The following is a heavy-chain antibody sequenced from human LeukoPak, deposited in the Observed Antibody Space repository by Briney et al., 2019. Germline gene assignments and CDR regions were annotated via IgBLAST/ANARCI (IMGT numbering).Heavy chain of an antibody. V-gene: IGHV1-69*13. CDR1: GGTFSSYA. Sequence: SVKVSCKASGGTFSSYAISWVRQAPGQGLEWMGGIIPIFGTANYAQKFQGRVTITADESTSTAYMELSSLRSEDTAVYYCARVQAAYYYDSSGYSGNHDAFDIWGQGTMVTVSS. CDR2: IIPIFGTA. J-gene: IGHJ3*02. D-gene: IGHD3-22*01. CDR3: ARVQAAYYYDSSGYSGNHDAFDI.